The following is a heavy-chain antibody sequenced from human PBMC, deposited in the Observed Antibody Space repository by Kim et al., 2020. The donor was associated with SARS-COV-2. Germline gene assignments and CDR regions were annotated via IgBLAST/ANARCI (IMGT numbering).Heavy chain of an antibody. J-gene: IGHJ6*02. Sequence: GGSLRLSCAASGFTFSSYGMHWVRQAPGKGLEWVAAIWYDGSNKYYADSVNGRFTISRDNSKNTLYLQMNSLRAEDTAVYYCARDLLVGATSYGMDVWGQGTGVTVSS. CDR3: ARDLLVGATSYGMDV. D-gene: IGHD1-26*01. V-gene: IGHV3-33*01. CDR2: IWYDGSNK. CDR1: GFTFSSYG.